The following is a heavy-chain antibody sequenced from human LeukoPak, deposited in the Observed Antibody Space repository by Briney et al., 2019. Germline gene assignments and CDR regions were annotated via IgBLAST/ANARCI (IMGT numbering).Heavy chain of an antibody. Sequence: GGSLRLSCAASGFTVSNNYMNWVRQAPGKGLEWVSVIYSGGTTYYADSVKGRFTISRDNSKNTLYLQMNSLRAEDTAVYYCAKEGPKGADAFDIWGQGTMVTVSS. V-gene: IGHV3-66*01. D-gene: IGHD3-16*01. CDR2: IYSGGTT. J-gene: IGHJ3*02. CDR3: AKEGPKGADAFDI. CDR1: GFTVSNNY.